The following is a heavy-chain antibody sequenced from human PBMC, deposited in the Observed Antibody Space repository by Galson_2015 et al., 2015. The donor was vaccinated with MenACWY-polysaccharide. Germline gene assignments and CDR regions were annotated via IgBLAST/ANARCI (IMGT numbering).Heavy chain of an antibody. CDR1: GFTFSGYS. CDR3: ARDFWSGYYPQYYYYYYMDV. CDR2: ISSSSSTI. D-gene: IGHD3-3*01. Sequence: SLRLSCAASGFTFSGYSMNWVRQAPGKGLEWVSYISSSSSTIYYADSVKGRFTISRDNAKNSLYLQMNSLRDEDTAVYYCARDFWSGYYPQYYYYYYMDVWGKGTTVTVSS. V-gene: IGHV3-48*02. J-gene: IGHJ6*03.